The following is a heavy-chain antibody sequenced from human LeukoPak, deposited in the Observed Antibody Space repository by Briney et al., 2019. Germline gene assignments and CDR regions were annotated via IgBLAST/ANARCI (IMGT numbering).Heavy chain of an antibody. CDR3: AKTNGYYSD. CDR2: ISSSGGTT. CDR1: GFTFSSYG. D-gene: IGHD3-22*01. J-gene: IGHJ4*02. V-gene: IGHV3-23*01. Sequence: GGSLRLSCAASGFTFSSYGMNWVRQAPGKGLEWVSGISSSGGTTYYADSVKGRFTISRDNSKNSLSLQVSSLRAEDTAVYYCAKTNGYYSDWGQGTLVTVSS.